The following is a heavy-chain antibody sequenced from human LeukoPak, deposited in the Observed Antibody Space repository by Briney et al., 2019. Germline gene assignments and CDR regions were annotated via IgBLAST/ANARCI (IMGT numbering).Heavy chain of an antibody. CDR1: GGSISSYY. D-gene: IGHD3-10*01. Sequence: EPSETRSLTCTVSGGSISSYYWSWIRQPPGKGLEWIGYIYYSGSTNYNPSLKSRVTISVDTSKNQFSLKLSSVTAADTAVYYCAKSDYYSASDYWGQGTLVTVSS. J-gene: IGHJ4*02. CDR3: AKSDYYSASDY. CDR2: IYYSGST. V-gene: IGHV4-59*01.